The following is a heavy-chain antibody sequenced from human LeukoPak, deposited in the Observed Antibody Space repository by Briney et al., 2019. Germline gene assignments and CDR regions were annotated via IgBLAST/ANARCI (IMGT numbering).Heavy chain of an antibody. CDR2: IYRDDDK. CDR3: AHIKLGSGYSCYDY. D-gene: IGHD3-22*01. CDR1: GFSLSTSGVG. J-gene: IGHJ4*02. V-gene: IGHV2-5*02. Sequence: SGPTLVKPTQTLTLTCTFSGFSLSTSGVGVGWSRQPPGKALEWLALIYRDDDKRYSPSLKSRLTITKDTSKNQVVLTMTNMDPVDTATYYSAHIKLGSGYSCYDYWGQGTLVTVSS.